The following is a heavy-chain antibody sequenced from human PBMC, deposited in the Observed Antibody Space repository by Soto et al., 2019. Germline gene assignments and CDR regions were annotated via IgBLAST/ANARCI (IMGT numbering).Heavy chain of an antibody. CDR1: GGSFSGYY. J-gene: IGHJ6*02. CDR2: INHSGST. D-gene: IGHD3-10*01. V-gene: IGHV4-34*01. CDR3: ARLWFGEPKRIYYYYGMDV. Sequence: PSETLSLTCAVYGGSFSGYYWSWIRQPPGKGLEWIGEINHSGSTNYNPSLKSRATISVDTSKNQFSLKLSSVTAADTAVYYCARLWFGEPKRIYYYYGMDVWGQGTTVTVSS.